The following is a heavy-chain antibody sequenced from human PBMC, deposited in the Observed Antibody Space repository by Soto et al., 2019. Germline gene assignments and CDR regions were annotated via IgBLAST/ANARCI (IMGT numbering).Heavy chain of an antibody. D-gene: IGHD5-18*01. CDR1: GGTMSGYR. Sequence: CTVSGGTMSGYRWGVIRLPPGKPMEWIGYVHDSWGAAYNPSLRSRVAISLDTSKSQFSLSLTSVSATDTAMYYCVRQGYGPLHGLVDVWGQGTTVT. CDR2: VHDSWGA. J-gene: IGHJ6*02. CDR3: VRQGYGPLHGLVDV. V-gene: IGHV4-59*08.